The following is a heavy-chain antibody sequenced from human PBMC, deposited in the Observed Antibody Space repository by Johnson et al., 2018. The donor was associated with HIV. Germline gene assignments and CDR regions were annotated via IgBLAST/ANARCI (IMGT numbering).Heavy chain of an antibody. D-gene: IGHD6-13*01. CDR3: AKCIWGSSLIDAFDI. V-gene: IGHV3-30*02. Sequence: QVQLVESGGGVVRPGGSLRLSCAAAGFTFDDYGMSWVRQAPGKGLEWVAFIRYNGDNKYYADSVKGRITISRDNSKNTLYLQMNSLRAEDTAVYYCAKCIWGSSLIDAFDIWGQGTMVTVSS. J-gene: IGHJ3*02. CDR1: GFTFDDYG. CDR2: IRYNGDNK.